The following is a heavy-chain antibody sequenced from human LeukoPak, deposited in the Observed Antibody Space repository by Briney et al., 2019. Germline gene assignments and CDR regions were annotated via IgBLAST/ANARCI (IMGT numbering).Heavy chain of an antibody. CDR2: IYYSGST. J-gene: IGHJ4*02. Sequence: SETLSLTCTVPGGSISRYYWSWIRQPPGKGLEWIGYIYYSGSTNYNPSLKSRVTISVDTSKNQFSLNLTSVTAADTAVYYCASYDSSGYYYPFDYWGQGTLVTVSS. D-gene: IGHD3-22*01. CDR1: GGSISRYY. CDR3: ASYDSSGYYYPFDY. V-gene: IGHV4-59*01.